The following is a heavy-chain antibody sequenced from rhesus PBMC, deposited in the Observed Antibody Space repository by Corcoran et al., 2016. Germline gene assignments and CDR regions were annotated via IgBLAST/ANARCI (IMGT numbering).Heavy chain of an antibody. D-gene: IGHD5-36*01. CDR3: ARGGYGYPFDF. V-gene: IGHV4-173*01. CDR1: GGSISSNN. CDR2: ISGSGGST. Sequence: QLQLQESGPGLVKPSETLSLTCAVSGGSISSNNWSWIRQPPGKGLEWIGRISGSGGSTDYNPALKSRVTISTDTSKNQFYLKLSAMTAADTAVYYCARGGYGYPFDFWGQGVLVTVSS. J-gene: IGHJ4*01.